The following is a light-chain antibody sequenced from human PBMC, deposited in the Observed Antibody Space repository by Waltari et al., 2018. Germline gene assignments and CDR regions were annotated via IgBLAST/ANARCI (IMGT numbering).Light chain of an antibody. Sequence: DIVMTPSPDSLAVSLVARATINCNSSQSVLYSSNNKNYLAWYQQKPGQPPKLLIYWASTRESGVPDRFSGSGSGTDFTLTISSLQAEDVAVYYCQQYYSTPRTFGQGTKVEIK. CDR2: WAS. J-gene: IGKJ1*01. CDR1: QSVLYSSNNKNY. CDR3: QQYYSTPRT. V-gene: IGKV4-1*01.